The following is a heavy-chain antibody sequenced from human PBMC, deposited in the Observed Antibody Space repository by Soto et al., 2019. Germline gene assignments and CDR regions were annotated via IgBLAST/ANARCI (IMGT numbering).Heavy chain of an antibody. CDR2: INHSGST. CDR1: GWSVSGYY. CDR3: ARDKITGLFDY. J-gene: IGHJ4*02. D-gene: IGHD2-8*02. V-gene: IGHV4-34*01. Sequence: QVQLQQWGAGLLKPSETLSLTCAVYGWSVSGYYGTWIRQPPGTRLEWIVEINHSGSTNYHPSLKSRVPISVDTSKNQFSLQLTSVTAASTAVYYWARDKITGLFDYWGQGPLVTVSS.